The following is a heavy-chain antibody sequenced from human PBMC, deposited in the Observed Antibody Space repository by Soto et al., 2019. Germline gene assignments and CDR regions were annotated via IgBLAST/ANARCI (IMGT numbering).Heavy chain of an antibody. V-gene: IGHV4-61*08. CDR3: ARQQLLWFGELLDGLDP. CDR2: IYYSGNT. Sequence: SETLSLTCTVSGDPLNTGGYYWSWIRHLPGKGLEWLGYIYYSGNTNYNPSLKGRVNISGDMSKKQFSLRLSSVTAADTAVYYCARQQLLWFGELLDGLDPWGQGTLVTVSS. CDR1: GDPLNTGGYY. D-gene: IGHD3-10*01. J-gene: IGHJ5*02.